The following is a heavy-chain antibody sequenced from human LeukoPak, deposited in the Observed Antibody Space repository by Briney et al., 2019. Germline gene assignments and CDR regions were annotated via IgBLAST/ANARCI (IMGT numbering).Heavy chain of an antibody. Sequence: SETLSLTCTVSGGSISSHYWSWIRQPPGKGLEWIGYIYYSGSTNYNPSLKSRVTISVDTSKNQFSLKLSSVTAADTAVYYCARGFPAMGRGAYFDYWGQGTLVTVSS. CDR3: ARGFPAMGRGAYFDY. V-gene: IGHV4-59*11. CDR1: GGSISSHY. CDR2: IYYSGST. J-gene: IGHJ4*02. D-gene: IGHD3-10*01.